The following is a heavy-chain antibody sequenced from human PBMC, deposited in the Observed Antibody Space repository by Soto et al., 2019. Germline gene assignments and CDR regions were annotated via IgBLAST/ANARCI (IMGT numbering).Heavy chain of an antibody. CDR3: TRRYHPAWIQLWFGHDYGPPGAFDI. Sequence: PGGSLRLSCTASGFTFGDYAMRWFRQSPGKGLEWVGVIRSKAYGGTTEYAASVKGRFIISRDDSKSIAYLQMNSLKTEDTAVYYCTRRYHPAWIQLWFGHDYGPPGAFDIWGQGTMVTVSS. CDR2: IRSKAYGGTT. J-gene: IGHJ3*02. V-gene: IGHV3-49*03. D-gene: IGHD5-18*01. CDR1: GFTFGDYA.